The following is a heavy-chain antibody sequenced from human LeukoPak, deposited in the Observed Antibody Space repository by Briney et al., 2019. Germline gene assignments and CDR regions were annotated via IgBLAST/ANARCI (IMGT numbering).Heavy chain of an antibody. CDR3: TRDRRDGYNYVDV. CDR2: ISYSGST. Sequence: SQTLSLTCTASGASISNYYLSWIQQPPGQGLEWIGYISYSGSTDYNPSLKSRVTMSVDTSKNQFSLKLKSVTPADTAIYYCTRDRRDGYNYVDVWGQGTLVTVSS. D-gene: IGHD5-24*01. V-gene: IGHV4-59*01. J-gene: IGHJ4*02. CDR1: GASISNYY.